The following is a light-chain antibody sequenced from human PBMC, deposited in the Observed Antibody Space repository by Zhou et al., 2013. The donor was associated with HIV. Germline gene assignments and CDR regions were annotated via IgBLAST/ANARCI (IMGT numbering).Light chain of an antibody. Sequence: EIVMMQSPATLSVSPGERATLSCRASQSISSSFLAWYQQKPGQAPRLLIYGASSRATGIPDRFSGSGSGTDFTLTISRLEPEDFAVYYCQQYGSLPITFGQGTRLEI. CDR2: GAS. V-gene: IGKV3-20*01. J-gene: IGKJ5*01. CDR3: QQYGSLPIT. CDR1: QSISSSF.